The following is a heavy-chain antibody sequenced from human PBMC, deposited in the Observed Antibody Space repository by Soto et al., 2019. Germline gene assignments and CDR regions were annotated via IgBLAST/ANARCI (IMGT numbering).Heavy chain of an antibody. J-gene: IGHJ5*02. V-gene: IGHV3-30-3*01. CDR2: ISYDGSNK. Sequence: PGGSLRLSCAASGFTFSSYAMHWVRQAPGKWLEWVAVISYDGSNKYYADSVKGRFTISRDNSKNTLYLQMNSLRAEDTAVYYCARENIAVAGIRGWFDPWGQGTLVTVSS. D-gene: IGHD6-19*01. CDR3: ARENIAVAGIRGWFDP. CDR1: GFTFSSYA.